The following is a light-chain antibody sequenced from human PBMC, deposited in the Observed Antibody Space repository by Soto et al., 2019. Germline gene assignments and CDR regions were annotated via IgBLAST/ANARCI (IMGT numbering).Light chain of an antibody. J-gene: IGLJ3*02. V-gene: IGLV1-44*01. CDR3: ATWDDSLNAWV. CDR1: NSNIGSYT. Sequence: QSVLTQPPSASGTPGQRVTISCSGRNSNIGSYTVNWYLQLPGTAPKLLIYSDNQRPSGVPDRFPGSKSGTSASLAISGLQSEDEADYYCATWDDSLNAWVFGGGTKLTVL. CDR2: SDN.